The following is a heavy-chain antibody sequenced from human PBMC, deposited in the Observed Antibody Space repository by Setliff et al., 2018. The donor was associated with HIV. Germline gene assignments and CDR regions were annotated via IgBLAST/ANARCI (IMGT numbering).Heavy chain of an antibody. V-gene: IGHV4-39*07. CDR3: AREGDIGVVRGVIYFDY. D-gene: IGHD3-10*01. CDR2: LYYSGST. Sequence: TLSLTCPVSGGSIRSSSHYWGWIRQPPGKGLEWIGSLYYSGSTYNNPSLKSRLTISVDTSKNQFSLKLSSVTAADTAVYYCAREGDIGVVRGVIYFDYWGQGTLVTVSS. CDR1: GGSIRSSSHY. J-gene: IGHJ4*02.